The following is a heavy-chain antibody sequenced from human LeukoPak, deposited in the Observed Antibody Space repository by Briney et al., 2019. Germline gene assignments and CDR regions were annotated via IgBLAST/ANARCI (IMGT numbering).Heavy chain of an antibody. Sequence: PSETLSLTCAVYGGSFSGYYWSWIRHPPGKGLDWFGKFNHSGSTNYNPSLKSRVTISVDTSKNQFSLKLSSVTAADTAVYYCARDPPTTVVRQSGRYYYYGMDVWGQGTTVTVSS. CDR1: GGSFSGYY. CDR2: FNHSGST. D-gene: IGHD4-23*01. CDR3: ARDPPTTVVRQSGRYYYYGMDV. J-gene: IGHJ6*02. V-gene: IGHV4-34*01.